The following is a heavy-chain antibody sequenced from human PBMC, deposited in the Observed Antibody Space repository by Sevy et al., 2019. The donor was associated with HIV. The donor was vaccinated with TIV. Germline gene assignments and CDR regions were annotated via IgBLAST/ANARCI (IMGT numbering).Heavy chain of an antibody. CDR3: ARSNPDGYNYSYYYGMDV. J-gene: IGHJ6*02. CDR1: GDTFGNYA. V-gene: IGHV1-69*13. CDR2: IIPVFGSA. Sequence: ASVKVSCKVSGDTFGNYAIAWVRQAPGQGLEWMGGIIPVFGSANSAQKFQDRVTITADVSTSTAYMELGSLTSEDTAVYYCARSNPDGYNYSYYYGMDVWGQGTTVTVSS. D-gene: IGHD5-12*01.